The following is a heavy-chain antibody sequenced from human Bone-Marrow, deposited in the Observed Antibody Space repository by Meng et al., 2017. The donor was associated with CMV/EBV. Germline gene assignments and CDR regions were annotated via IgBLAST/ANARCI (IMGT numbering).Heavy chain of an antibody. J-gene: IGHJ4*02. CDR2: ISSSGSTI. CDR1: GFTFSSYE. D-gene: IGHD6-13*01. CDR3: ARDLRAAAFDY. Sequence: GGSLRLSCAASGFTFSSYEMNWVRQAPGKGLEWVSYISSSGSTIYYADSVKGRFTISRDNSKNTLYLQMNSLRAEDTAVYYCARDLRAAAFDYWGQGTLVTVSS. V-gene: IGHV3-48*03.